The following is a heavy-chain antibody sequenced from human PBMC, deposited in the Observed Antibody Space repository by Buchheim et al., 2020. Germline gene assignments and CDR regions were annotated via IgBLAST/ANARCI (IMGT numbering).Heavy chain of an antibody. Sequence: VQLLESGGGLVRPGGSLRLSCVASGFTFNNYWMNWVRQAPGKGLEWVAVISYDGSNKYSADSVKGRFTISTDNSKNTLSLQMNSLRAEDTAVYYCAREEQWLARRYYGMDVWGQGTT. CDR3: AREEQWLARRYYGMDV. V-gene: IGHV3-30-3*01. D-gene: IGHD6-19*01. J-gene: IGHJ6*02. CDR2: ISYDGSNK. CDR1: GFTFNNYW.